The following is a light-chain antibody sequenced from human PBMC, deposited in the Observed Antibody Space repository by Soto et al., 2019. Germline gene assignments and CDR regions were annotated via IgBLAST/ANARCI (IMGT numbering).Light chain of an antibody. CDR2: GSS. CDR3: QQYNNWHPIT. CDR1: QSVSSN. V-gene: IGKV3-15*01. J-gene: IGKJ5*01. Sequence: EIVLTQSPGTLSFSPWERSTLSCRASQSVSSNLSGYQQKPGQAPRLLMYGSSTRATGIPARFSGRGSGTEFTLPISSLQSQDFAAYYCQQYNNWHPITFGQGTRLEIK.